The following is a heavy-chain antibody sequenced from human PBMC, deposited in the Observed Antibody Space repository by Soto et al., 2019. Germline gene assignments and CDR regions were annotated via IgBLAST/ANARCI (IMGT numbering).Heavy chain of an antibody. CDR1: GGSISSSNW. Sequence: SETLSLTCAVSGGSISSSNWWRWVRQPPGKGLEWIGEIYHSGSTNYNPSLKSRVTISVDKSKNQFSLKLSSVTAADTAVYYCASFVRGVIGPDAFDIWGQGTMVTVSS. D-gene: IGHD3-10*01. CDR2: IYHSGST. J-gene: IGHJ3*02. CDR3: ASFVRGVIGPDAFDI. V-gene: IGHV4-4*02.